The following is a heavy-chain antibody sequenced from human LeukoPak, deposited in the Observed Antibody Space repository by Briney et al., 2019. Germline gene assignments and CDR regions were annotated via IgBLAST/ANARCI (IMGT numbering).Heavy chain of an antibody. J-gene: IGHJ4*02. CDR2: FDPEDGET. Sequence: ASVKVSCKVSGYTLTELSMHWVRQAPGKGLEWMGGFDPEDGETIYAQKFQGRVTITADKSTSTAYMELSSLRSEDTAVYYCARVEGRDGYADYWGQGTLVTVSS. CDR1: GYTLTELS. D-gene: IGHD5-24*01. CDR3: ARVEGRDGYADY. V-gene: IGHV1-24*01.